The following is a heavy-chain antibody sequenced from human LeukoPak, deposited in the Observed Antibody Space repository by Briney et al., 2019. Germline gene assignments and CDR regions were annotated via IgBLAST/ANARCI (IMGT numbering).Heavy chain of an antibody. CDR3: ARELGGSYWAFYI. CDR2: ITNSGSSI. D-gene: IGHD1-26*01. CDR1: GFTFSDYY. Sequence: PGGSLRLSCAASGFTFSDYYMSWIRQAPGRGLEWVSYITNSGSSIYYADSVRGRFTISRDNTKKSLYLQMNTLRAEETAVYYCARELGGSYWAFYIWGQGTMVTVSS. J-gene: IGHJ3*02. V-gene: IGHV3-11*04.